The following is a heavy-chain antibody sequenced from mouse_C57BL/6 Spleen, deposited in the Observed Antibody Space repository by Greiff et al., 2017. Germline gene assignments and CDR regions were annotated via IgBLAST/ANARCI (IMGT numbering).Heavy chain of an antibody. D-gene: IGHD2-4*01. CDR1: GYTFTSYW. J-gene: IGHJ3*01. Sequence: QVQLQQPGAELVKPGASVKLSCKASGYTFTSYWMHWVKQRPGQGLEWIGMIHPNSGSTNYNEKFKSKATLTVDKSSSTAYMQLSSLASEDSSVYYCAREGGLVFAYWGQGTLVTVSA. V-gene: IGHV1-64*01. CDR3: AREGGLVFAY. CDR2: IHPNSGST.